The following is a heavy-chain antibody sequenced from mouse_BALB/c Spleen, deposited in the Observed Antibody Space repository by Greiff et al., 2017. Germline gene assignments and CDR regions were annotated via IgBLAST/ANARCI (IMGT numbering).Heavy chain of an antibody. V-gene: IGHV1S56*01. CDR3: EREGLLRLRYAMDD. D-gene: IGHD1-2*01. Sequence: QVQLQQSGPELVKPGASVRISCKASGYTFTSYYIHWVKQRPGQGLEWIGWIYPGNVNTKYNEKFKGKATLTADKSSSTAYMQLSSLTSEDSAVYFCEREGLLRLRYAMDDWGQGTSVTVSS. CDR2: IYPGNVNT. CDR1: GYTFTSYY. J-gene: IGHJ4*01.